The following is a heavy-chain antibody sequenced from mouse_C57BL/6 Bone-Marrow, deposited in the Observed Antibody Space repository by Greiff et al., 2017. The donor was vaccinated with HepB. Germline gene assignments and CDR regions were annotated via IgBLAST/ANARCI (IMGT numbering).Heavy chain of an antibody. CDR3: TRGGLPGWFAY. D-gene: IGHD2-2*01. V-gene: IGHV14-4*01. Sequence: EVQGVESGAELVRPGASVKLSCTASGFNIKDDYMHWVKQRPEQGLEWIGWIDPENGDTEYASKFQGKATITADTSSNTAYLQLSSLTSEDTAVYYCTRGGLPGWFAYWGQGTLVTVSA. J-gene: IGHJ3*01. CDR1: GFNIKDDY. CDR2: IDPENGDT.